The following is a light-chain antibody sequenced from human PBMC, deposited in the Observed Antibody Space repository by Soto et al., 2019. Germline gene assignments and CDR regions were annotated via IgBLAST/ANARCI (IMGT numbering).Light chain of an antibody. V-gene: IGKV3-20*01. CDR1: RSVSSSY. CDR3: QQYGSSPQT. CDR2: GAS. Sequence: EIVLTQSPGTLSLSPGERATLSCRASRSVSSSYLAWYQQKPGQAPRLLIYGASSRATGIPDRFSGSGSGKDFTLTISRLEPEDFAVYYCQQYGSSPQTFGQGTRLEIK. J-gene: IGKJ5*01.